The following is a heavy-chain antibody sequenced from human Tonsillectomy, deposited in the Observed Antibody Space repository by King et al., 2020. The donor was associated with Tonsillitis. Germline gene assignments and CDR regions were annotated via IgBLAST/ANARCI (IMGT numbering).Heavy chain of an antibody. CDR2: INPNSGVT. CDR3: ARDEVALDAFHI. Sequence: VQLVESGAEVKKPEASVKVSCKASGYTFTGYYMHWVRQAPGQGLEWMGWINPNSGVTNYAQKFQGRVTMTRETSISTAYMVLSNLRSDDTAVFYCARDEVALDAFHIWGQGTMVTVSS. CDR1: GYTFTGYY. D-gene: IGHD2-15*01. V-gene: IGHV1-2*02. J-gene: IGHJ3*02.